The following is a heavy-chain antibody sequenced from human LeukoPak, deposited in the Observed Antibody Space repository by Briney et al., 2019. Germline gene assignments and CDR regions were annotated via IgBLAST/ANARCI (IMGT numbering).Heavy chain of an antibody. V-gene: IGHV3-30*04. CDR2: ISYDGSNK. J-gene: IGHJ4*02. Sequence: GGSLRLSCAASGFTFSSYAMHWVRQAPGKGLEWVAVISYDGSNKYYADSVKGRFTISRDNAKNSLYLQMNSLRAEDTAVYYCARFLEWLLDYWGQGTLVTVSS. D-gene: IGHD3-3*01. CDR1: GFTFSSYA. CDR3: ARFLEWLLDY.